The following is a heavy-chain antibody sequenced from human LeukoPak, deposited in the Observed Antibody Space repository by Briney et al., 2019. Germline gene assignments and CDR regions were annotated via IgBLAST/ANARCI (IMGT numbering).Heavy chain of an antibody. CDR3: ARLYSGYGNDYYYKDV. CDR1: GYTFTGYY. V-gene: IGHV1-2*02. J-gene: IGHJ6*03. CDR2: INPNSGDT. D-gene: IGHD5-12*01. Sequence: VASVKVSCKASGYTFTGYYIHWVRQAPGQGLEWMGWINPNSGDTNYAQKFQGRVTMTRDTSISTAYMELSRLRSDDTAVHYCARLYSGYGNDYYYKDVWGKGTTVTVSS.